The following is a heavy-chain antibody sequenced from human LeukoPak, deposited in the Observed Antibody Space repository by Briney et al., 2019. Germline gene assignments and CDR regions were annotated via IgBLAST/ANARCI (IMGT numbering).Heavy chain of an antibody. CDR2: INPNSGGT. V-gene: IGHV1-2*02. Sequence: ASVKVSCKASGYTFTGYYMHWVRQAPGQGLEWMGWINPNSGGTNYAQKFQGRVTMTRDTSISTAYMELSRLRSDDTAVYYCARDRNWGWRGWFDPWGQGTLVTVSS. CDR3: ARDRNWGWRGWFDP. J-gene: IGHJ5*02. D-gene: IGHD7-27*01. CDR1: GYTFTGYY.